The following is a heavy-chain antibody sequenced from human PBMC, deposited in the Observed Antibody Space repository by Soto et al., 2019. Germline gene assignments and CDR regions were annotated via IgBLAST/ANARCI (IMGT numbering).Heavy chain of an antibody. CDR3: ARRIAAAGGGAFDI. J-gene: IGHJ3*02. CDR2: IYYSGST. V-gene: IGHV4-31*03. D-gene: IGHD6-13*01. CDR1: GGSISSGGYY. Sequence: SETLSLTCTVSGGSISSGGYYWSWIRQHPGKGLEWIGYIYYSGSTYYNPSLKSRVTISVDTSKNQFSLKLSSVTAADTAVYYCARRIAAAGGGAFDIWGQGIMVTV.